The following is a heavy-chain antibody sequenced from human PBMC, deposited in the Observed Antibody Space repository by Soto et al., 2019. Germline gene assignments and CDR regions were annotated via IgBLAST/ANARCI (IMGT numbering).Heavy chain of an antibody. D-gene: IGHD3-9*01. CDR2: SRNRVNNLST. V-gene: IGHV3-72*01. CDR3: SRVDPRAKSPDY. Sequence: GGSLRLSCTVSAISEFSFSDQYMDWVRQAPGKGLEWVGRSRNRVNNLSTAYAASVQGRFTISRDESKNTVYLQMNSLKTDDTAVYYCSRVDPRAKSPDYWGQGTLVTVSS. CDR1: AISEFSFSDQY. J-gene: IGHJ4*02.